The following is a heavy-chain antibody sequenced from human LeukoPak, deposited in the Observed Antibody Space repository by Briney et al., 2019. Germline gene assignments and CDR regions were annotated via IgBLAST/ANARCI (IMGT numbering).Heavy chain of an antibody. J-gene: IGHJ4*02. CDR1: GGSFSGYY. D-gene: IGHD3-22*01. Sequence: SETLSLTCAVYGGSFSGYYWSWIRQPPGKGLEWIGEINHSGSTNYNPSLKSRVTISVDTSKNQFSLKLSSVTAADTAVYYCARLSRVDDSSGYLFDYWGQGTLVTVSS. CDR3: ARLSRVDDSSGYLFDY. CDR2: INHSGST. V-gene: IGHV4-34*01.